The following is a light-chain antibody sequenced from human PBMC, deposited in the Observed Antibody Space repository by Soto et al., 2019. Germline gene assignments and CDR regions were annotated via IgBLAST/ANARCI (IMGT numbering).Light chain of an antibody. CDR1: QSVTSNF. CDR2: GAS. J-gene: IGKJ3*01. CDR3: HQYGSSPLT. Sequence: EIVLTQSPGTLSLSPGERATLTCRASQSVTSNFLAWYKQKPGQAPRLLMYGASSRATGIPDRFSGSGSGTDYTLTISRLEPEDFALYYCHQYGSSPLTFGPGTKVDIK. V-gene: IGKV3-20*01.